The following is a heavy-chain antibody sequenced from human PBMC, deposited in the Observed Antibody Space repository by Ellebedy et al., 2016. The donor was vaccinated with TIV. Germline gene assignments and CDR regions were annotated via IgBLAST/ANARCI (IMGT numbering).Heavy chain of an antibody. D-gene: IGHD3-16*01. Sequence: GESLKISCAASGFTFSSYTMNWVRQAPGEGLEWVSYISVSSRIIHYADSVKCRFTLSRDNAKNSLYLQMNSLRAEDTAVYYCARDRGWGFDYWGQGTLVTVSS. CDR3: ARDRGWGFDY. J-gene: IGHJ4*02. CDR1: GFTFSSYT. V-gene: IGHV3-48*01. CDR2: ISVSSRII.